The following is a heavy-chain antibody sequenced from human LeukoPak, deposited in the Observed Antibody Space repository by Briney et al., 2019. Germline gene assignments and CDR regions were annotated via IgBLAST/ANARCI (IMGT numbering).Heavy chain of an antibody. D-gene: IGHD1-1*01. J-gene: IGHJ4*02. V-gene: IGHV4-39*07. CDR3: ARQTLELRYFDY. CDR1: GGSISSSSYY. Sequence: PSETLSLTCTVSGGSISSSSYYWGWIRQPPGKGLEWIGSIYYSGSTYYNLSLKSRVTISVDTSKNQFSLNLNSVTAADTAVYYCARQTLELRYFDYWGQGTLVTVSS. CDR2: IYYSGST.